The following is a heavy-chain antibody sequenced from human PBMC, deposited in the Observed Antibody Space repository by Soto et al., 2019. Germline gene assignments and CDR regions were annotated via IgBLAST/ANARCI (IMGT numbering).Heavy chain of an antibody. CDR1: GFTFSNYY. D-gene: IGHD6-13*01. Sequence: QVQLVESGGGLVKPGGSLRLSCAASGFTFSNYYMTWIRQAPGKGLEWVSYISSRSSYTNYADSVKGRFTISRDNAKNSLYLQMNSLRAEDTSVYYCARDLKEAAAVYYYYDMDVWGQGTTVTVSS. J-gene: IGHJ6*02. V-gene: IGHV3-11*06. CDR3: ARDLKEAAAVYYYYDMDV. CDR2: ISSRSSYT.